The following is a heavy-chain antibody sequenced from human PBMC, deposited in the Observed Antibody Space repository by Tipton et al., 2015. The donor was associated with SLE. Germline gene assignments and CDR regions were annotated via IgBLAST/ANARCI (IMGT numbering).Heavy chain of an antibody. V-gene: IGHV4-59*01. CDR3: ARLNFLSMTARFSFDY. CDR1: GASFSGAY. J-gene: IGHJ4*02. Sequence: TLSLTCTVSGASFSGAYWSWLRQPPGQGPEWLGHVHYSGGTNYNPSLKSRVTISLETSKSQFSLKLSSVTSADTAVYYCARLNFLSMTARFSFDYWGQGSLVTVSS. CDR2: VHYSGGT. D-gene: IGHD3-22*01.